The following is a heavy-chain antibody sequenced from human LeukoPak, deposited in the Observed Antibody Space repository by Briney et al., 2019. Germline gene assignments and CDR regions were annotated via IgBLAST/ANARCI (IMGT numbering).Heavy chain of an antibody. J-gene: IGHJ6*02. D-gene: IGHD3-22*01. Sequence: SETLSLTCTVSGGSISSYYWSWIRQPAGKGLEWIGRIYTSGSTNYNPSLKSRVTMSVDTSKNQFSLKLSSVTAADTAVYYCARGIAPPSGYYYYYYGMDVWGQGTTVTVSS. CDR2: IYTSGST. CDR1: GGSISSYY. V-gene: IGHV4-4*07. CDR3: ARGIAPPSGYYYYYYGMDV.